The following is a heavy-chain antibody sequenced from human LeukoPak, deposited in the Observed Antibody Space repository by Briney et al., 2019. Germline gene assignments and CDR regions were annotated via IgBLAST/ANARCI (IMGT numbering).Heavy chain of an antibody. Sequence: SETLSLTCTVSGGSISSYYWSWIRQPPGKGLEWIGYIYYSGSTNYNPSLKSRVTISVDTSKNQFSLKLSSVTAADMAVYYCARHGDGYNWWDDYWGQGTLVTVSS. CDR2: IYYSGST. CDR1: GGSISSYY. CDR3: ARHGDGYNWWDDY. J-gene: IGHJ4*02. V-gene: IGHV4-59*08. D-gene: IGHD5-24*01.